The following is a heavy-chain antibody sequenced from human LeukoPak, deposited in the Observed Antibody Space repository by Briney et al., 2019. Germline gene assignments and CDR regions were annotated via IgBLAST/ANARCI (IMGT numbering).Heavy chain of an antibody. CDR1: GYTFTSYG. J-gene: IGHJ5*02. Sequence: ASVKVSCKASGYTFTSYGISWVRQAPGQGLEWMGWISAYNGNTNYAQKLQGRVTMTRDTSTSTVYMELSSLRSEDTAVYYCASSGSGSYENWFDPWGQGTLVTVSS. V-gene: IGHV1-18*01. CDR3: ASSGSGSYENWFDP. D-gene: IGHD1-26*01. CDR2: ISAYNGNT.